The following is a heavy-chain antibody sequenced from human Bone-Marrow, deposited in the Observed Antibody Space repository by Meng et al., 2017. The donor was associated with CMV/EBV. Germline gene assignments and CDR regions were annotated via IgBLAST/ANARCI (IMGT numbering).Heavy chain of an antibody. Sequence: FTTSGASWVRPSPGQRLEWTAWLSPDHVNTTYAQRLHRCLTFTTATFTSTAYLELRRLRPDDTALYSCARVFNYYVSGWHGGRFDRWGHGTLVTVSS. J-gene: IGHJ5*02. CDR2: LSPDHVNT. D-gene: IGHD6-19*01. CDR1: FTTSG. V-gene: IGHV1-18*01. CDR3: ARVFNYYVSGWHGGRFDR.